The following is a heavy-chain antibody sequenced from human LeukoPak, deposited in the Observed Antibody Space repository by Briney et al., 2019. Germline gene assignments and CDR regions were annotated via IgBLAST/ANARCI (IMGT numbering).Heavy chain of an antibody. V-gene: IGHV4-4*07. CDR1: GGSISSYY. D-gene: IGHD2-15*01. CDR3: AREWADGCSGGSCYPLGYYYYYMDV. CDR2: IYTSGST. Sequence: NPSETLSLTCTVSGGSISSYYWSWIRQPAGKGLEWIGRIYTSGSTNYNPSLKSRVTMSVDTSKNRCSLKLSSVTAADTAVYYCAREWADGCSGGSCYPLGYYYYYMDVWGKGTTVTVSS. J-gene: IGHJ6*03.